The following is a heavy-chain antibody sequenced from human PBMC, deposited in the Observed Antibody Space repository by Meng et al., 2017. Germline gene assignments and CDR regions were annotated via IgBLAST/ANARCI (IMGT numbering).Heavy chain of an antibody. CDR3: TTVYYYGSGRLYFEY. Sequence: VRLLEAVPGRVKPAGTLALTFEVSRGSIRSSAWWSWVRQAPGKGLEWIGEIYQTGSTNYNPSLKSRAIISVDPSNNQFSLELTSLTAADTAVYYCTTVYYYGSGRLYFEYWGQGTLVTVSS. CDR1: RGSIRSSAW. CDR2: IYQTGST. V-gene: IGHV4-4*02. D-gene: IGHD3-10*01. J-gene: IGHJ4*02.